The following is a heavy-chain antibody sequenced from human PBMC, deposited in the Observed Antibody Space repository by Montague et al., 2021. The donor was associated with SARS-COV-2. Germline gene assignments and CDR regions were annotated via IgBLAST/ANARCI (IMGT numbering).Heavy chain of an antibody. CDR3: ARLKRYFDSSGSPSAFDX. Sequence: SETLSLTCTVSGGSITNNIDYWAWIRQPPGKGLEWIGSIYYTGNTYYNSSLKSRVTISVVTSKNHFTLKLSSVTAAETAVYYCARLKRYFDSSGSPSAFDXWGQGTKVTVSS. CDR2: IYYTGNT. D-gene: IGHD3-22*01. CDR1: GGSITNNIDY. V-gene: IGHV4-39*02. J-gene: IGHJ3*01.